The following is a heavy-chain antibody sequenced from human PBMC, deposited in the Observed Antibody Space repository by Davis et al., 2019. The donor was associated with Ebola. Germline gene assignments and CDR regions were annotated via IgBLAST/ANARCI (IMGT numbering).Heavy chain of an antibody. Sequence: GGSLRLSCAASGFTFSGSSIPWVRQASGKGLEWVGRIRSKANSYATAYAASVKGRFTISRDDSKNTAYLQMNSLKTEDTAVYYCAYGGNSGYWGQGTLVTVSS. V-gene: IGHV3-73*01. D-gene: IGHD4-23*01. CDR3: AYGGNSGY. CDR2: IRSKANSYAT. CDR1: GFTFSGSS. J-gene: IGHJ4*02.